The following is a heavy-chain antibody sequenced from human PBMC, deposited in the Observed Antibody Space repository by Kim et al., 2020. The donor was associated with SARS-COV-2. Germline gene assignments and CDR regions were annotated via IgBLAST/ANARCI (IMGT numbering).Heavy chain of an antibody. D-gene: IGHD3-22*01. CDR2: IYYSGST. CDR1: GGSISSSSYY. CDR3: ARHIGDSSGYYEAAVLDS. V-gene: IGHV4-39*01. J-gene: IGHJ4*02. Sequence: SETLSLTCTVSGGSISSSSYYWGWIRQPPGKGLEWIGSIYYSGSTYYNPSLKSRVTISVDTSKNQFSLKLSSVTAADTAVYYCARHIGDSSGYYEAAVLDSCGPGTLLTVSS.